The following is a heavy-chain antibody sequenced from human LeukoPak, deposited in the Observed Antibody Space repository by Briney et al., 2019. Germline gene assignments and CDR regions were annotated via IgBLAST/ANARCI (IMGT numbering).Heavy chain of an antibody. Sequence: GGSLRLSCAASGFTFSSYWMSWVRQAPGKGLEWVANIKQDGSEKYYVDSVKGRFTISRDNAKNSLYLQMNSLRAEDTAVYYCARGAGLIEGYYYMDVWGKGTTVTVSS. CDR3: ARGAGLIEGYYYMDV. V-gene: IGHV3-7*01. CDR2: IKQDGSEK. D-gene: IGHD1-26*01. J-gene: IGHJ6*03. CDR1: GFTFSSYW.